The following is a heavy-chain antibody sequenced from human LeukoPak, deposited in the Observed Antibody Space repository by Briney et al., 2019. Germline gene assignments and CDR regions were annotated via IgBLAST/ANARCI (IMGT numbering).Heavy chain of an antibody. D-gene: IGHD6-19*01. J-gene: IGHJ6*02. Sequence: ASVKVSCKASGGTFSSYAISWVRQAPGQGLEWMGGIIPIFGTANYAQKLQGRVTMTTDTSTSTAYMELRSLRSDDTAVYYCARDTSIAVAGTWSYYYYYGMDVWGQGTTVTVSS. CDR2: IIPIFGTA. CDR3: ARDTSIAVAGTWSYYYYYGMDV. V-gene: IGHV1-69*05. CDR1: GGTFSSYA.